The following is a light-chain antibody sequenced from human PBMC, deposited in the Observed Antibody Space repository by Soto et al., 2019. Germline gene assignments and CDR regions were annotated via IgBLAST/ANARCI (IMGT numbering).Light chain of an antibody. CDR3: QQYDSYPLT. CDR2: DAF. J-gene: IGKJ4*01. Sequence: DIQMSQSPSSLSASVGDRVTITCRASQNIGIYLNWYQQKPGKAPKLLIFDAFSLESGVPSRFSGSRSGTEFTLTISSLQPDDYATYYCQQYDSYPLTFGGGTKVDIK. V-gene: IGKV1-5*01. CDR1: QNIGIY.